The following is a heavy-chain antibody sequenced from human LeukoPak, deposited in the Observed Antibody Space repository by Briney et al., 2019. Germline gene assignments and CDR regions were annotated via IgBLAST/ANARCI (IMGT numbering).Heavy chain of an antibody. D-gene: IGHD3-22*01. V-gene: IGHV1-2*02. Sequence: ASVKVSCKASGYTFTGYYMHWVRQAPGQGLGWMGWINPNSGGTNYAQKFQGRVTMTRDTSISTAYMELSRLRSDDTAVYYCARGAHYHDSSEGFDYWGQGTLVTVSS. J-gene: IGHJ4*02. CDR3: ARGAHYHDSSEGFDY. CDR2: INPNSGGT. CDR1: GYTFTGYY.